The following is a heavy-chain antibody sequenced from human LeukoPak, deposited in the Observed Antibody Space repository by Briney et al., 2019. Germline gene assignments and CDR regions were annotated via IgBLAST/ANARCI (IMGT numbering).Heavy chain of an antibody. V-gene: IGHV3-21*01. CDR3: VRDLVGSGSTTAYLHH. J-gene: IGHJ1*01. CDR1: GFTFSDYS. D-gene: IGHD1-26*01. Sequence: GGSLRLSCAASGFTFSDYSMNWVRQAPGKGLEWVSSISRSSRHVYYAGSVKGRFTISRDNAKNSLYLQMNSLRAEDMAVYFCVRDLVGSGSTTAYLHHWGQGTLVTVSS. CDR2: ISRSSRHV.